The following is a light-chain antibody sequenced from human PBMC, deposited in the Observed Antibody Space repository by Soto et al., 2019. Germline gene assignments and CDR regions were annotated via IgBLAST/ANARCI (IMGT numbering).Light chain of an antibody. CDR1: QSVTSSH. Sequence: ELVLTQPPGTLSLSPGEIATLSCRASQSVTSSHLAWYQQKPGQAPRLLIYGASTRSTGIPDRFSGSGSDTDFSLTIRRLDPEDFAMYYCMLYFSPALYTFGPGTKVQIK. CDR2: GAS. J-gene: IGKJ2*01. V-gene: IGKV3-20*01. CDR3: MLYFSPALYT.